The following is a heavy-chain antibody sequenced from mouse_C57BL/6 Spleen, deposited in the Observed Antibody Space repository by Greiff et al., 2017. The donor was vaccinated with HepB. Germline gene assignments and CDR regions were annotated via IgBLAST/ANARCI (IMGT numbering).Heavy chain of an antibody. D-gene: IGHD2-5*01. CDR1: GYAFSSSW. V-gene: IGHV1-82*01. CDR3: AYYSNYFYAMDY. Sequence: VQLQQSGPELVKPGASVKISCKASGYAFSSSWMNWVKQRPGKGLEWIGRSYPGDGDTNYNGKFKGKATLTADKSSSTAYMQLSSLTSEDSAVYFCAYYSNYFYAMDYWGQGTSVTVSS. CDR2: SYPGDGDT. J-gene: IGHJ4*01.